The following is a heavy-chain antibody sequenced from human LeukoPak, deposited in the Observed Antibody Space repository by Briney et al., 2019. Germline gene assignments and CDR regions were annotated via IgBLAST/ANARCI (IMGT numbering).Heavy chain of an antibody. J-gene: IGHJ4*02. CDR1: GGSISSYY. Sequence: SETLSLTCTVSGGSISSYYLSWIRQPPGKGLEWIGYIYYSGSTNYNPSLKSRVTISVDTSKNQFSLKLNSVTAADTAVYYCARHASLRSPYDYWGRRTLVTVSS. D-gene: IGHD3-16*01. CDR2: IYYSGST. V-gene: IGHV4-59*08. CDR3: ARHASLRSPYDY.